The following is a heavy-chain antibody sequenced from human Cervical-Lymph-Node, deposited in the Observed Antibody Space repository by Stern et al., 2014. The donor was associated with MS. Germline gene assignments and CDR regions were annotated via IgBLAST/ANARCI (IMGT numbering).Heavy chain of an antibody. V-gene: IGHV2-5*02. CDR3: THSLHGDYYDAFDT. J-gene: IGHJ3*02. CDR2: IDWDDEK. CDR1: GFALRNSGVS. Sequence: QITLKESGPTLVKATQPLTLTCTFSGFALRNSGVSVAWIRQPPGKALEWLAVIDWDDEKSYSPSLKSRVSITKDASESQVVLTMTNMDPVDTATYYCTHSLHGDYYDAFDTWGQGTMVTVSS. D-gene: IGHD4-17*01.